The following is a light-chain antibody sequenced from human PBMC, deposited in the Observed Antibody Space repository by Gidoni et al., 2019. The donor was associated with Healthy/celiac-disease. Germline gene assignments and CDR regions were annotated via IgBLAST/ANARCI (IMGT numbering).Light chain of an antibody. V-gene: IGLV1-40*01. CDR2: GNS. J-gene: IGLJ1*01. Sequence: QSVLTQPHSVSLTPAQGDTIYCTGSTPNTGAGYDVHWYQQLPGTAPKLLIYGNSNRPSGVPDRFSGSKSGTSASLAITGLQAEDEADYYCQSYDSSLSGPYVFGTGTKVTVL. CDR3: QSYDSSLSGPYV. CDR1: TPNTGAGYD.